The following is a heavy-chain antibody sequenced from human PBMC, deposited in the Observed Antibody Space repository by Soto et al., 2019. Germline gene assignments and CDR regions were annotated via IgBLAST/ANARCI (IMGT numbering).Heavy chain of an antibody. CDR2: IFPGDSDT. D-gene: IGHD6-19*01. CDR1: VYKFPSYW. CDR3: ARSRRGAYSSGWYSPSGYYNYGIDV. Sequence: PGESLKISCKGSVYKFPSYWIGWVRQMPGKGLEWMGIIFPGDSDTKYSPSFQGRVTISVDKSTTTAYLQWSSLKASDTAMYYCARSRRGAYSSGWYSPSGYYNYGIDVWGQGTKVTVS. V-gene: IGHV5-51*01. J-gene: IGHJ6*02.